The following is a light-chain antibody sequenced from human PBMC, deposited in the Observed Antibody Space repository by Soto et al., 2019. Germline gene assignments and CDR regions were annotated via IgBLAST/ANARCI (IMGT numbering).Light chain of an antibody. CDR1: QGIRKD. V-gene: IGKV1-17*01. CDR3: LQHNSYPLT. CDR2: AAS. J-gene: IGKJ4*01. Sequence: DIQMTQSPSSLSASVGDRVTITCRASQGIRKDLGWYQQKPGKAPKRMIYAASSLQSGVPSRFSGSGSGTEFTLTISSLQPEDFATYYCLQHNSYPLTFGGGTKVDIK.